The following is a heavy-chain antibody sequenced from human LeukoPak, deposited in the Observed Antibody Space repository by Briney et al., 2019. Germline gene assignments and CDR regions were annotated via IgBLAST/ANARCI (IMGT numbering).Heavy chain of an antibody. D-gene: IGHD3-22*01. J-gene: IGHJ1*01. CDR1: EDSFTNYW. CDR2: IYPGDSDT. CDR3: ARPSTDYYDSSVAFQH. Sequence: GESLKISCKGSEDSFTNYWIGWVRQMPGKGLECMGIIYPGDSDTRYSPSFQGQVTISADKSISTAYLQWSSLKASDTAMYYCARPSTDYYDSSVAFQHWGQDTLVTVSS. V-gene: IGHV5-51*01.